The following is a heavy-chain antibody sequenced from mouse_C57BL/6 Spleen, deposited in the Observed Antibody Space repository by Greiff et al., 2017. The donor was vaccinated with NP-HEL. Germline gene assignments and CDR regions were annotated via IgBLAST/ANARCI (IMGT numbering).Heavy chain of an antibody. CDR3: ARYSNTYAMDD. D-gene: IGHD2-5*01. CDR1: GYTFTSYW. Sequence: QVQLKQPGTELVKPGASVTLSCKASGYTFTSYWMHWVKQRPGQGLEWIGNINPSNGGTTYNEKFKSKATLTVDKSSNTAYMQLSRLTSEDSAFYKCARYSNTYAMDDWGQGTSVTVSS. J-gene: IGHJ4*01. CDR2: INPSNGGT. V-gene: IGHV1-53*01.